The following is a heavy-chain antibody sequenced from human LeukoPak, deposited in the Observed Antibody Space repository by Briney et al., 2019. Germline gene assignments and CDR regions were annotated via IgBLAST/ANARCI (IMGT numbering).Heavy chain of an antibody. J-gene: IGHJ5*02. CDR2: IYPGDSDT. CDR1: GYSFATYW. D-gene: IGHD6-13*01. Sequence: GESLKISCKGFGYSFATYWIGWVCQMPGKGLEWMGIIYPGDSDTMYSPSFQGQVTISVDKSISTAYLQWSSLKASDTAMYSSARRQISATDTNWFDPWGQGTLVIVSS. V-gene: IGHV5-51*01. CDR3: ARRQISATDTNWFDP.